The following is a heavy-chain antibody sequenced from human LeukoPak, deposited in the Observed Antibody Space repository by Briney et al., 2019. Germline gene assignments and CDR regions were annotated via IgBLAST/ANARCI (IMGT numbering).Heavy chain of an antibody. CDR2: FYSGGST. Sequence: GGSLRLFCAASGFTVSNNYMSWVRQAPGRGLEWVSVFYSGGSTYYADSVKGRFTISRDNSKNTLYLQMNSLRAEDTAVYYCARGGGPYYFDYWGQGTLLTVSS. V-gene: IGHV3-66*01. D-gene: IGHD3-16*01. J-gene: IGHJ4*02. CDR3: ARGGGPYYFDY. CDR1: GFTVSNNY.